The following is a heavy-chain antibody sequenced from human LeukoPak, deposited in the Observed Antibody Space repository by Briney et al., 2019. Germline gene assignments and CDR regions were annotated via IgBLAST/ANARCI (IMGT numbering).Heavy chain of an antibody. V-gene: IGHV3-21*01. D-gene: IGHD2-15*01. J-gene: IGHJ3*02. Sequence: PGGSLRLSCAASGFTFSSYSMNWVRQAPGKGLEWVSSISSSSSYIYYADSVKGRFTISRDNAKNSLYLQMNSLRAEDTAVYYCARDLSRYCSGGSCGDAFDIWGQGTMVTVSS. CDR1: GFTFSSYS. CDR2: ISSSSSYI. CDR3: ARDLSRYCSGGSCGDAFDI.